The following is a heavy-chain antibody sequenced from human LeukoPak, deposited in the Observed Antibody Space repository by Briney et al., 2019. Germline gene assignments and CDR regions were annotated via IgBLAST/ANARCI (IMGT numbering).Heavy chain of an antibody. Sequence: GGSLRLSCAASGFTFSSYAMHWVRQAPGKGLEWVAVISYDGSNKYYADSVKGRFTISRDNSKNTLYLQMNSLRAEDTAVYYCAKVGGEWGIAVAQFDYWGQGTLVTVSS. J-gene: IGHJ4*02. CDR3: AKVGGEWGIAVAQFDY. V-gene: IGHV3-30-3*01. D-gene: IGHD6-19*01. CDR1: GFTFSSYA. CDR2: ISYDGSNK.